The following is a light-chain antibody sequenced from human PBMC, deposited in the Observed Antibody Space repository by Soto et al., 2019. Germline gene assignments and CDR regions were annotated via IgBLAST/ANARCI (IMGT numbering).Light chain of an antibody. CDR3: QQTSSPHCN. J-gene: IGKJ2*02. Sequence: DIQMTQSPSSLSASVGDRVTIPCRASQRITNSLNWYQQKPGRAPNLLIYAASSLQRGAPSRFSGSGSGTDFTLTISSLQPEDFATYYRQQTSSPHCNFGQGTEADI. CDR1: QRITNS. V-gene: IGKV1-39*01. CDR2: AAS.